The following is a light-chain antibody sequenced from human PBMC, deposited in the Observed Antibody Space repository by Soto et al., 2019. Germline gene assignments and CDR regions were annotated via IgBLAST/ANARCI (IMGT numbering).Light chain of an antibody. CDR1: QSIANY. CDR2: DAS. Sequence: VQMTQSSSSLSASVGDRVIITCRANQSIANYLNWFQQKPGRAPKLLISDASHLEMGVPSRFSGSGSGTDFVLPISGLQSEDFATYFCQQYEYLPLTFGGGTRV. J-gene: IGKJ4*01. V-gene: IGKV1-33*01. CDR3: QQYEYLPLT.